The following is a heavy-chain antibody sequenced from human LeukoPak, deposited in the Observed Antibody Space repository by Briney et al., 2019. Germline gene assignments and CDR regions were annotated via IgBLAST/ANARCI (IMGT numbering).Heavy chain of an antibody. J-gene: IGHJ3*02. D-gene: IGHD3-10*01. V-gene: IGHV3-23*01. Sequence: PGGSLRLSCAASGFTFSSYAMSWVRQAPGKGLEWVSAISGSGGSTYYADSVKGRFTISRDNSKNTLYLQMNSLRAEDTAVYYCARTTVRGVIITGSAFDIWGQGTMVTVSS. CDR1: GFTFSSYA. CDR3: ARTTVRGVIITGSAFDI. CDR2: ISGSGGST.